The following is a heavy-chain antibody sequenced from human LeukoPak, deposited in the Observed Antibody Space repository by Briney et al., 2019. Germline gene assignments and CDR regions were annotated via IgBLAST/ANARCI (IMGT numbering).Heavy chain of an antibody. Sequence: SETLSLTCAVYGGSFSDYFWGWIRQPPGKGLEWIGEINHSGRTYYNPSLKSRVTISVDTSKNQFSLNLSSVTAADTAVYYCARRRYDFFDYWGQGTLVTVSS. CDR2: INHSGRT. J-gene: IGHJ4*02. V-gene: IGHV4-34*01. CDR3: ARRRYDFFDY. CDR1: GGSFSDYF. D-gene: IGHD3-3*01.